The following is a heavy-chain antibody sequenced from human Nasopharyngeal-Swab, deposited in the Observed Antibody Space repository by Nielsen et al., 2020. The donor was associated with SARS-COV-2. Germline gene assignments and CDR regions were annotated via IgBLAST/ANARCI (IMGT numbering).Heavy chain of an antibody. CDR3: ARGRIAVAGNYFDY. D-gene: IGHD6-19*01. CDR2: IYHSGST. CDR1: GYSISSGYY. V-gene: IGHV4-38-2*02. Sequence: ESLRLSCTVSGYSISSGYYWGWIRQPPGKGLEWIGSIYHSGSTYYNPSLKSRVTISVDTSKNQFSLKLSSVTAADTAVYYCARGRIAVAGNYFDYWGQGTLVTVSS. J-gene: IGHJ4*02.